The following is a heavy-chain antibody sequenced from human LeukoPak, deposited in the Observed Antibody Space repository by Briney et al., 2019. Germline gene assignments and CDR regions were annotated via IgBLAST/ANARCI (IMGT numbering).Heavy chain of an antibody. CDR1: GFTFGSYG. D-gene: IGHD3-22*01. CDR2: IWYGGSNK. CDR3: AKERSSSYYYPDY. J-gene: IGHJ4*02. Sequence: GGSLRLSCAASGFTFGSYGMHWVRQAPGKGLEWVAVIWYGGSNKYYADSVKGRFTISRDNSKKTLYLQMNSLRVEDTAVYYCAKERSSSYYYPDYWGQGTLVTVSS. V-gene: IGHV3-33*06.